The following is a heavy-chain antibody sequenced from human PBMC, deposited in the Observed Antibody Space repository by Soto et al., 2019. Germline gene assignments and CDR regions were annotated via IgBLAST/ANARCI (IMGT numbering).Heavy chain of an antibody. V-gene: IGHV3-23*01. Sequence: EVQLLESGGGWVQPGGSLRLSCAASGFTFTNYAMTWVRQAPGKGLEWVSRISGSSGNTYYSDSVKGRFSVSRDSSKHTLYLQMSSLRAEDTAVYYCSQHYYGPEHRGQGTLVTVSS. CDR1: GFTFTNYA. J-gene: IGHJ4*02. D-gene: IGHD3-10*01. CDR2: ISGSSGNT. CDR3: SQHYYGPEH.